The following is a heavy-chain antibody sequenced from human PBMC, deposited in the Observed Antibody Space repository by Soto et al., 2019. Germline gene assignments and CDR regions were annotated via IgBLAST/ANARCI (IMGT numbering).Heavy chain of an antibody. CDR1: GFTFSRYA. CDR3: AKVNGDGYYDILTGLESGYGMDV. Sequence: GGSLRLSCAASGFTFSRYAMSWVRQAPGRGLEWVSVISGDGGKTYYADSVKGRFTISRDNSKNTLYLQMNSLRAEDTAVYWCAKVNGDGYYDILTGLESGYGMDVWGQGTTVTVSS. J-gene: IGHJ6*02. D-gene: IGHD3-9*01. CDR2: ISGDGGKT. V-gene: IGHV3-23*01.